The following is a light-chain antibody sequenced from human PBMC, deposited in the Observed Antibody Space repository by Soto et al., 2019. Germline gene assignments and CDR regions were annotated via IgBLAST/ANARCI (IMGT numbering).Light chain of an antibody. CDR3: SSYTSSSTRV. CDR2: EVS. Sequence: QSALTQPASVSGSPGQSITISCTGTSSDVGGYNYVSWYQQHPGKAPKLMIYEVSNRPSGVSNRFSGSESGNTASLTISGLQAEDEADYYCSSYTSSSTRVFGGGTKPTVL. V-gene: IGLV2-14*01. CDR1: SSDVGGYNY. J-gene: IGLJ3*02.